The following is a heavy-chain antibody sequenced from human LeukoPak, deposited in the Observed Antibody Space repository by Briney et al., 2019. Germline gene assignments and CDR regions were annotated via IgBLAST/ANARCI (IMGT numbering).Heavy chain of an antibody. CDR2: ISSSSSYI. J-gene: IGHJ4*02. CDR1: GFTFTNAW. CDR3: AREGGYTQMPTL. D-gene: IGHD3-16*02. V-gene: IGHV3-21*01. Sequence: KPGGSLRLSCAASGFTFTNAWMSWVRQAPGKGLEWVSSISSSSSYIYYADSLRGRFTISRDNAKNSLYLQMNSLRAEDTAVYYCAREGGYTQMPTLWGQGTLVIVSS.